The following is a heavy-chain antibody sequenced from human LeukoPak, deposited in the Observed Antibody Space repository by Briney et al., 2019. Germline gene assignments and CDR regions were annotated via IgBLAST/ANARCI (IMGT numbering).Heavy chain of an antibody. J-gene: IGHJ3*02. CDR1: GGSFSSGGYS. CDR2: IYHSVRN. D-gene: IGHD3-22*01. CDR3: AMAYYYDRSGFPGAFDI. V-gene: IGHV4-30-2*01. Sequence: SETLSLACAVSGGSFSSGGYSWSWLPQPPGLGLEWFGYIYHSVRNYYNPSLKSRVTISVDRSKNQFTLKLSSVSAADTAVYYCAMAYYYDRSGFPGAFDIWGQGTMVTVSS.